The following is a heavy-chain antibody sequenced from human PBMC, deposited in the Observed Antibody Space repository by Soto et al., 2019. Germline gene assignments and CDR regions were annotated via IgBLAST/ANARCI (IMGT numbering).Heavy chain of an antibody. CDR2: IYHAGSV. CDR3: ARTFDYYGMDV. V-gene: IGHV4-38-2*01. Sequence: SATLSLTCAVSGYSIASGYYWAWIRQSPWKGLEWIGSIYHAGSVYYNPSLNSRVAVSLDTSKNHFSLKLTSVTAADTAVYYCARTFDYYGMDVWGQGTTVS. J-gene: IGHJ6*02. CDR1: GYSIASGYY.